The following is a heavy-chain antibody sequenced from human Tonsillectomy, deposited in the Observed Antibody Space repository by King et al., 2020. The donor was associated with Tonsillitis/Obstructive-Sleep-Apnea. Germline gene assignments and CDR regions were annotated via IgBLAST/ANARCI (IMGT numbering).Heavy chain of an antibody. V-gene: IGHV3-33*01. CDR3: AGDRNYYGSGSYYPNYYYYYMDV. D-gene: IGHD3-10*01. CDR2: IWYDGSNK. J-gene: IGHJ6*03. Sequence: VQLVESGGGVVQPGRSLRLSCAASGFTFSSYGMHWVRQAPGKGLEWVAVIWYDGSNKYYADSVKGRFTISRDNSKNTLYLQMNSLRAEETAVYYCAGDRNYYGSGSYYPNYYYYYMDVWGKGTTVTVSS. CDR1: GFTFSSYG.